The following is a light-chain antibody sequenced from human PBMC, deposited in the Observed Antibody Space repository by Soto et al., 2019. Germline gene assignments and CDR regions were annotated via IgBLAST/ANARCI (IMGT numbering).Light chain of an antibody. CDR1: SSDVGSYKL. V-gene: IGLV2-23*01. Sequence: QSALTQPASVSGSPGQSITISCTGTSSDVGSYKLVSWYQQHPGKAPKLMIYEGSKRPSGVSNCFSVSKSGNTASLTISGLQAEDEADYYCCSYAGSRTSHAVFGGGTQLTVL. CDR2: EGS. J-gene: IGLJ7*01. CDR3: CSYAGSRTSHAV.